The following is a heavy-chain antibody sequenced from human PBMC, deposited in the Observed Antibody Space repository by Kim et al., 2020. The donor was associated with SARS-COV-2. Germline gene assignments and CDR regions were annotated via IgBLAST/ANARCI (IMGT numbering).Heavy chain of an antibody. CDR2: IYYSGST. V-gene: IGHV4-59*01. D-gene: IGHD3-10*01. CDR3: ARDAGKSYYYGSGLFEGMDV. Sequence: SETLSLTCTVSGGSISSNYWSWIRQPPGKGLEWIGYIYYSGSTNYNPSLKSRVTISVDTSKNQFSLKLSSVTAADTAVYYCARDAGKSYYYGSGLFEGMDVGGQGTTVTVSS. CDR1: GGSISSNY. J-gene: IGHJ6*02.